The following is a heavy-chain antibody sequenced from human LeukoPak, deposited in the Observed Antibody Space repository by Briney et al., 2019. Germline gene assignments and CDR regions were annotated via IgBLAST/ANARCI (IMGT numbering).Heavy chain of an antibody. D-gene: IGHD3-22*01. J-gene: IGHJ4*02. Sequence: PTETLSLTCSVSGRSISRSSYYGGWVRQPPGKGLEWIGSIYYSGSTYYNPSLKSRVPISVDTSKNQFSLKLSSLTAADTAVYYCARHWGEFDSSGYYDYWGQGTLVTVSS. CDR1: GRSISRSSYY. V-gene: IGHV4-39*01. CDR3: ARHWGEFDSSGYYDY. CDR2: IYYSGST.